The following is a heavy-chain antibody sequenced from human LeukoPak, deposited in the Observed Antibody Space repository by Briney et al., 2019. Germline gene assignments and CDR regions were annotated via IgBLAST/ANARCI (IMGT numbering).Heavy chain of an antibody. CDR2: TYYRSKWYN. J-gene: IGHJ4*02. CDR1: GDSVSSNSGA. V-gene: IGHV6-1*01. CDR3: ARDGGNYLDF. D-gene: IGHD4-23*01. Sequence: SQTLSLTCAISGDSVSSNSGAWNSIRQSPSRGLEWLGRTYYRSKWYNEYAVSVKSRITINPDTSKNQFSLQLNSVTPEDTAVYYCARDGGNYLDFWGQGNLVTVSS.